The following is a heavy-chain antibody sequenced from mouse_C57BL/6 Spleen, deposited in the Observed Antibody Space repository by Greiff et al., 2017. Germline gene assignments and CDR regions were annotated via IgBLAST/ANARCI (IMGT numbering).Heavy chain of an antibody. V-gene: IGHV1-39*01. CDR1: GYSFTDYN. J-gene: IGHJ3*01. D-gene: IGHD2-1*01. Sequence: VQLKESGPELVKPGASVKISCKASGYSFTDYNMNWVKQSNGKSLEWIGVINPNYGTTSYNQKFKGKDTLTVDQSSSTAYMQLNSLTSEDSAVYDCARGDGNYPWFAYWGQGTLVTVSA. CDR2: INPNYGTT. CDR3: ARGDGNYPWFAY.